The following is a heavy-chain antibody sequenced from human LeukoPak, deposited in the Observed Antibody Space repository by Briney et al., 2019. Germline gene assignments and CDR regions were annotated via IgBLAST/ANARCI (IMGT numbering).Heavy chain of an antibody. D-gene: IGHD3-10*01. CDR3: AKILASGSGSY. Sequence: GSLRLSCTASGFNFSSYAMTWVRQAPGKGLDWVSTIRAGGGDTFYSDSVKGRFSISRDNSKNTLILQMDSLRADDTAIYYCAKILASGSGSYWGQGTLVLVSS. J-gene: IGHJ4*02. V-gene: IGHV3-23*01. CDR1: GFNFSSYA. CDR2: IRAGGGDT.